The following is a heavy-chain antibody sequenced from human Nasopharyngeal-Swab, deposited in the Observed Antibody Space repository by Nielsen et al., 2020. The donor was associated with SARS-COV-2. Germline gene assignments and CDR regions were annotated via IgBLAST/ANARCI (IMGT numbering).Heavy chain of an antibody. Sequence: SLSLTCAASGFTFGHSVMHLVPQATGKSLEWVSGICWNIGSIGYADSVKGRFTISRDNAKNSLYLQMNSLRAEDTALYYCAKDWGDGYNHADDAYAIWGQGSMTTVSS. D-gene: IGHD5-24*01. CDR2: ICWNIGSI. CDR1: GFTFGHSV. J-gene: IGHJ3*02. CDR3: AKDWGDGYNHADDAYAI. V-gene: IGHV3-9*01.